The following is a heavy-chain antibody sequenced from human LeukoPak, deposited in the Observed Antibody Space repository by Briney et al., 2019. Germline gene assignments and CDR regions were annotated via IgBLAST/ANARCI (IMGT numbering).Heavy chain of an antibody. Sequence: GGPVRLSCAASGFTVGSNYMSWARQAPGKGLEWVSIIYRGGSTNYADSVKGRFTISRDTSKNTLYLQMNSLRAEDTAVYYCARLSANSSAYFFDYWGQGTLVTVTS. CDR2: IYRGGST. J-gene: IGHJ4*02. CDR1: GFTVGSNY. V-gene: IGHV3-66*04. D-gene: IGHD3-22*01. CDR3: ARLSANSSAYFFDY.